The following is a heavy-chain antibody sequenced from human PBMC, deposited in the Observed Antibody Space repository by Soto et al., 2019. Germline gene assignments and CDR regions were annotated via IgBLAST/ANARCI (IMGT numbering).Heavy chain of an antibody. CDR2: TRQDGGQE. D-gene: IGHD6-19*01. CDR3: AGYPNPTVDGRPFDL. CDR1: GYTFSSYW. J-gene: IGHJ4*02. Sequence: EVQLVESGGGLVQPGGSLRISCAASGYTFSSYWMSWVSQAPGKGLEWVAHTRQDGGQEYYVDSVKGRFTISRDNAKNSLYLQMNSLRVEDTAVYYCAGYPNPTVDGRPFDLWGQGTLVTVSS. V-gene: IGHV3-7*03.